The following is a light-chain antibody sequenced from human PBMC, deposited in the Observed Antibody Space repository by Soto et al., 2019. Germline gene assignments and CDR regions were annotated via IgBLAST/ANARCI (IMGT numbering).Light chain of an antibody. Sequence: QSVLTQPSSHSASSGASVSLTCMLSSCFSGGGFVIRWYQQKPGNPPRHLLYYHSDANKGQYSGVPSRFSGSNDASANAGILRISGLQHEDEDDYYCGTCNSSARVFGGGTKLTVL. J-gene: IGLJ3*02. CDR3: GTCNSSARV. CDR1: SCFSGGGFV. CDR2: YHSDANK. V-gene: IGLV5-52*01.